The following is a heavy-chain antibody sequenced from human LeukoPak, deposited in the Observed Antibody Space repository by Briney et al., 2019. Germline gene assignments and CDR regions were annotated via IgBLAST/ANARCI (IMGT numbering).Heavy chain of an antibody. CDR1: GFTFSSHG. CDR3: ARSAAGRGGLLDY. J-gene: IGHJ4*02. Sequence: GGSLRLSCAASGFTFSSHGMNWVRQAPGKGLEWVSGISPNGVITYYADSVKGRFTISRDNSKNTLFLQMNSLRAEDTAVYYCARSAAGRGGLLDYWGQGTLVTVSS. CDR2: ISPNGVIT. D-gene: IGHD6-13*01. V-gene: IGHV3-23*01.